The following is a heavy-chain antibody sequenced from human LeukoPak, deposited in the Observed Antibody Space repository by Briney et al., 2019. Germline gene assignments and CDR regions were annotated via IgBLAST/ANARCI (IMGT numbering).Heavy chain of an antibody. CDR3: ARDEYYDFWSGYFVDY. D-gene: IGHD3-3*01. Sequence: GGSLRLSCAASGFTFSSYSMNWVRQAPGKGLEWASSISSSSSYIYYADSVKGRFTISRDNAKNSLYLQMNSLRAEDTAVYYCARDEYYDFWSGYFVDYWGQGTLVTVSS. J-gene: IGHJ4*02. CDR1: GFTFSSYS. V-gene: IGHV3-21*04. CDR2: ISSSSSYI.